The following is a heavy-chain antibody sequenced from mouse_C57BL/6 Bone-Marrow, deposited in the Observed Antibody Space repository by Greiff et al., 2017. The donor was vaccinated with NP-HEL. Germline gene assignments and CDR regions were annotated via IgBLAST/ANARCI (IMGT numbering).Heavy chain of an antibody. V-gene: IGHV1-81*01. CDR3: ARRPRYSNYNAMDY. CDR1: GYTFTSYG. J-gene: IGHJ4*01. CDR2: IYPRSGNT. D-gene: IGHD2-5*01. Sequence: VKLVESGAELARPGASVKLSCKASGYTFTSYGISWVKQRTGQGLEWIGEIYPRSGNTYYNEKFKGKATLTADKSSSTAYMELRSLTSEDSAVYFCARRPRYSNYNAMDYWGQGTSVTVSS.